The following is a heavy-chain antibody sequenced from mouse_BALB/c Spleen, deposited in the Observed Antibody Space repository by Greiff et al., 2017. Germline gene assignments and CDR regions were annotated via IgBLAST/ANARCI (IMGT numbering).Heavy chain of an antibody. D-gene: IGHD1-1*01. CDR2: IWGDGST. CDR1: GFSLTSYG. V-gene: IGHV2-3*01. Sequence: VMLVESGPGLVAPSQSLSITCTVSGFSLTSYGVSWVRQPPGKGLEWLGVIWGDGSTNYHSALISRLSISKDKSKSQVFLKLNSLQTDDTATYYCAGYYGSSYVPYYAMDYWGQGTSVTVSS. J-gene: IGHJ4*01. CDR3: AGYYGSSYVPYYAMDY.